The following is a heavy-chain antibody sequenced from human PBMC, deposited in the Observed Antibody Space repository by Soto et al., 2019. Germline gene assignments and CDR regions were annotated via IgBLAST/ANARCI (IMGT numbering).Heavy chain of an antibody. Sequence: EVQLLESGGGLVQPGGSLRLSCAASGFTFSSYAMSWVRQAPGKGLEWVSAISGRGGSTYYADSVKGRFTLSRDNSKNTLYRQMNSLRAEETAVYYCAKEKQQLVDGVCDYWGQGTLVTVSS. CDR3: AKEKQQLVDGVCDY. CDR2: ISGRGGST. J-gene: IGHJ4*02. D-gene: IGHD6-13*01. V-gene: IGHV3-23*01. CDR1: GFTFSSYA.